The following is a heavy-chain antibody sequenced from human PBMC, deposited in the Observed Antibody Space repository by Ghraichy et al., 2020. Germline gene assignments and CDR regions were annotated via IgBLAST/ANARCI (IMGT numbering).Heavy chain of an antibody. Sequence: SETLSLTCAVSGGSISSSNWWSWVRQPPGKGLEWIGEIYHSGSTNYNPSLKSRVTISVDKSKNQFSLKLSSVTAADTAVYYCARVRRSGTAAQGRVDYWGQGTPVTVSS. CDR1: GGSISSSNW. V-gene: IGHV4-4*02. CDR2: IYHSGST. CDR3: ARVRRSGTAAQGRVDY. J-gene: IGHJ4*02. D-gene: IGHD6-6*01.